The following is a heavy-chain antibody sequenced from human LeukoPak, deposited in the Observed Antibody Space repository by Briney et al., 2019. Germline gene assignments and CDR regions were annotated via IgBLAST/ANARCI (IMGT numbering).Heavy chain of an antibody. CDR2: IYYSGST. V-gene: IGHV4-59*01. J-gene: IGHJ4*02. CDR3: ARGRDGYNPSDY. Sequence: PSETLSLTCTVSGGSISSYYWSWIRQPPGKGLEWIGYIYYSGSTNYNPSLKSRVTISVDTSKNQFSLKLSSVTAADTAVYYCARGRDGYNPSDYWDQGTLVTVSS. D-gene: IGHD5-24*01. CDR1: GGSISSYY.